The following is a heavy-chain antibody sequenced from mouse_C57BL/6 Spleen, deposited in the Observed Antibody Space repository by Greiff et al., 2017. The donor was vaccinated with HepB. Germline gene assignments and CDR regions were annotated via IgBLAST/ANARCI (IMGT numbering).Heavy chain of an antibody. CDR3: AASREVLQD. V-gene: IGHV1-7*01. CDR1: GYTFTSYW. J-gene: IGHJ2*01. CDR2: INPSSGYT. Sequence: VQLQQSGAELVKPGASVKLSCKASGYTFTSYWMHWVKQRPGQGLEWIGYINPSSGYTKYNQKFKDKATLTVDKSSSTAYMQLSSLTYEDSAVYYCAASREVLQDWGQGTTLTVSS. D-gene: IGHD2-14*01.